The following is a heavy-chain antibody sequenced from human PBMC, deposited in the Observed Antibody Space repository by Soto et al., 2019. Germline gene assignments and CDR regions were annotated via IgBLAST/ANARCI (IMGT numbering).Heavy chain of an antibody. J-gene: IGHJ5*01. V-gene: IGHV4-59*01. CDR3: GRVYVPAGGILWFES. D-gene: IGHD3-16*01. CDR1: GGSISSYY. CDR2: IYYSGST. Sequence: PSETLSLTCTVSGGSISSYYWSWIRQPPGKGLEWIGYIYYSGSTNYNPSLKSRVTTSVDTSKNQFSLKLSSVTAADTAVYCCGRVYVPAGGILWFESWGQGALVTVSS.